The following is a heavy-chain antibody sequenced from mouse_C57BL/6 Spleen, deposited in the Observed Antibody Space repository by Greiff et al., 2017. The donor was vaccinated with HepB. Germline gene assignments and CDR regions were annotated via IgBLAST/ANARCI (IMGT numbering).Heavy chain of an antibody. CDR3: ARLWSNYVSAWFAY. V-gene: IGHV1-59*01. J-gene: IGHJ3*01. CDR1: GYTFTSYW. Sequence: VQLQQPGAELVRPGTSVKLSCKASGYTFTSYWMHWVKQRPGQGLEWIGVIDPSDSYTNYNQKFKGKATLTVDTSSSTAYMQLSSLTSEDSAVYYCARLWSNYVSAWFAYWGQGTLVTVSA. CDR2: IDPSDSYT. D-gene: IGHD2-5*01.